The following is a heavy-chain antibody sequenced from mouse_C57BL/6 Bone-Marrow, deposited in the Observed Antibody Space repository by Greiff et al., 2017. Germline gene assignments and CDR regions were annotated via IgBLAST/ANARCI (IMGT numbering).Heavy chain of an antibody. J-gene: IGHJ2*01. CDR2: IDPENGDT. Sequence: VHVKQSGAELVRPGASVKLSCTASGFNIKDDYMHWVKQRPEPGLEWIGWIDPENGDTAYASKFQGKATITADTSSNTAYLQLSSLTSEDTAVYYCTTVGHNWGQGTTLTVSS. D-gene: IGHD2-14*01. V-gene: IGHV14-4*01. CDR1: GFNIKDDY. CDR3: TTVGHN.